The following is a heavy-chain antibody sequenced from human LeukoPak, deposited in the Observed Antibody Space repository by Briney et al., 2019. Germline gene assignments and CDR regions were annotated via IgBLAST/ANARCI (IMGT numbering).Heavy chain of an antibody. J-gene: IGHJ3*02. V-gene: IGHV4-59*01. CDR3: ARKNDFDI. Sequence: SETLSLTCTVSGGSISSDHWNWIRQPPGKGLEWIGCIYYSGRTYYNPSLKSRVSISVDMSKSQFSLRLTSVTAADTAVYYCARKNDFDIWGQGTLVTGSS. D-gene: IGHD2/OR15-2a*01. CDR2: IYYSGRT. CDR1: GGSISSDH.